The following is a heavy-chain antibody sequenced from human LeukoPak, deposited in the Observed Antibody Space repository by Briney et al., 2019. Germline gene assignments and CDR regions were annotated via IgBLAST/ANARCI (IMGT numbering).Heavy chain of an antibody. CDR1: GYTFTGYY. D-gene: IGHD3-3*01. V-gene: IGHV1-2*02. J-gene: IGHJ4*02. CDR2: IHPNSGGT. Sequence: ASVKVSCKASGYTFTGYYMYWVRQAPGQGLEWMGWIHPNSGGTNSAQKFQGRVTMTRDTSISTAYMELSRLRSDDTAVYYCARASYGFWSGYYPTDYFDYWGQGTLVTVSS. CDR3: ARASYGFWSGYYPTDYFDY.